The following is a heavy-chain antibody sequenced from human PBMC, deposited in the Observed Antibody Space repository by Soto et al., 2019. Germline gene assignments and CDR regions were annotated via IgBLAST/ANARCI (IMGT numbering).Heavy chain of an antibody. CDR1: GFSFSTYG. J-gene: IGHJ6*03. CDR2: YGGSGGST. CDR3: VKFRGRAYHYYYMDV. Sequence: DVQLLESGGGLAQRGGTLRLSCAASGFSFSTYGMTWVRQAPGKGLEWVSYGGSGGSTYYADSVKGRFTISRANSKNTLYLQMNSLRAEDTAVYYCVKFRGRAYHYYYMDVWGNGTTVTVSS. V-gene: IGHV3-23*01.